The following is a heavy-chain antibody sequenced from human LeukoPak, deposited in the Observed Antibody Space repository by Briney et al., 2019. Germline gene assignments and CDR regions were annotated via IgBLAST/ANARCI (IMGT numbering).Heavy chain of an antibody. D-gene: IGHD3-9*01. CDR1: GFTFSSYS. J-gene: IGHJ4*02. CDR3: ARDQDDILTGYSTYFDY. V-gene: IGHV3-21*01. Sequence: PGGSLRLSCAASGFTFSSYSMNWVRQAPGKGLEWVSSISSSSSYIYYADSVKGRFTISRDNTKNSLYLQMNSLRGEDTAVYYCARDQDDILTGYSTYFDYWGQGTLVTVSS. CDR2: ISSSSSYI.